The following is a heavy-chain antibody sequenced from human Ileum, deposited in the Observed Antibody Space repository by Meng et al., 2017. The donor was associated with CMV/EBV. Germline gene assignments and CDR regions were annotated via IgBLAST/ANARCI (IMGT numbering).Heavy chain of an antibody. V-gene: IGHV4-39*07. CDR2: IFNSGRT. D-gene: IGHD3-22*01. J-gene: IGHJ5*02. CDR3: ARDHTTMINDAGLGYFRLDP. Sequence: SETLSLTCTVSGDPMNVYGNRYWAGIRQPPGGGLEWIGNIFNSGRTSYNSSLKSRVTISIDTSKNQFSLKLRSVTAADTAVYYCARDHTTMINDAGLGYFRLDPWGQGGRVAFSS. CDR1: GDPMNVYGNRY.